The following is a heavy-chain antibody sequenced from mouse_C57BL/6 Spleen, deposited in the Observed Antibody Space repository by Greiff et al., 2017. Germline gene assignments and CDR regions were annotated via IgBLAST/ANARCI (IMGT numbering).Heavy chain of an antibody. CDR1: GYAFTNYL. V-gene: IGHV1-54*01. J-gene: IGHJ4*01. CDR3: AGGAYGNYVIDY. D-gene: IGHD2-1*01. CDR2: INPGSGGT. Sequence: QVQLKESGAELVRPGTSVKVSCKASGYAFTNYLIEWVKQRPGQGLEWIGVINPGSGGTNYNEKFKGKATLTAEKSSSTAYMQLSSLTAEDSAVYFCAGGAYGNYVIDYWGQGTSVTVSS.